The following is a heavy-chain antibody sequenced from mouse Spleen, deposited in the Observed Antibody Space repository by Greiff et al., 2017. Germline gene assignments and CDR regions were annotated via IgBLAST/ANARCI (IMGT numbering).Heavy chain of an antibody. CDR1: GYAFSSSW. V-gene: IGHV1-82*01. D-gene: IGHD4-1*01. Sequence: QVQLQQSGPELVKPGASVKISCKASGYAFSSSWMNWVKQRPGKGLEWIGRIYPGDGDTNYNGKFKGKATLTADKSSSTAYMQLSSLTSEDSAVYFCARDGTWFAYWGQGTLVTVSA. CDR2: IYPGDGDT. CDR3: ARDGTWFAY. J-gene: IGHJ3*01.